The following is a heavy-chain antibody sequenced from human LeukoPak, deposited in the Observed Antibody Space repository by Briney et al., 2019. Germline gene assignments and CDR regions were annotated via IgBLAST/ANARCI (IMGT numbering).Heavy chain of an antibody. CDR1: GGTFSSYA. J-gene: IGHJ3*02. Sequence: GASVKVSCKASGGTFSSYAISWVRQAPGQGLEWMGGIIPIFGTANYAQKFQGRVTITADESTSTAYMELSSLRSEDTAVYYCARGSGTLANDAFDIWGQGTMVTVSS. CDR2: IIPIFGTA. V-gene: IGHV1-69*13. CDR3: ARGSGTLANDAFDI. D-gene: IGHD3-10*01.